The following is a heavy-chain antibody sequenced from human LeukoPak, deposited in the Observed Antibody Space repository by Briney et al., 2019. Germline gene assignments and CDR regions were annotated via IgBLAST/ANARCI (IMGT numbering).Heavy chain of an antibody. CDR2: ISSGM. Sequence: PGGSLRLSCAASGFTFNDYNMGWIRQAPGKGLEWVAYISSGMYYADSVKGQFTISRDNAKNSLYLQMNSLRADDTAVYYCARRIWGADSQSHTFDIWGQGTMVTVSS. V-gene: IGHV3-11*01. CDR3: ARRIWGADSQSHTFDI. D-gene: IGHD3-16*01. J-gene: IGHJ3*02. CDR1: GFTFNDYN.